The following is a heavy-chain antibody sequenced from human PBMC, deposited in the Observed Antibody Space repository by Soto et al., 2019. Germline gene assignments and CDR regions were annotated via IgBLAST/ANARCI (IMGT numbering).Heavy chain of an antibody. D-gene: IGHD3-22*01. J-gene: IGHJ3*02. CDR2: ISSSSSYI. CDR1: GFTFSSYS. V-gene: IGHV3-21*01. CDR3: ARCTYYYDSSGPRSDAFDI. Sequence: NPGGSLRLSCAASGFTFSSYSMNWVRQAPGKGLEWVSSISSSSSYIYYADSVKGRFTISRDNAKNSLYLQMNSLRAEDTAVYYCARCTYYYDSSGPRSDAFDIWGQGTMVTVSS.